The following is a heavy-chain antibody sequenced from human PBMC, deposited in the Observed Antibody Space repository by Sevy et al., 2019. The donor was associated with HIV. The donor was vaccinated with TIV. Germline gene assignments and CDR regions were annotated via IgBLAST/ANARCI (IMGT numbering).Heavy chain of an antibody. CDR2: ISHDGSYQ. Sequence: GGSLRLSCAASRFTFSTYDIHWVRQAPGKGLEWVAVISHDGSYQYYTDSVKGRFPISRDDSKNMAYLQMNSLRGDDSGVYYCAKGQGYDYIWGNERSEYYFDYWGQGTLVTVSS. D-gene: IGHD3-16*01. V-gene: IGHV3-30*18. CDR3: AKGQGYDYIWGNERSEYYFDY. J-gene: IGHJ4*02. CDR1: RFTFSTYD.